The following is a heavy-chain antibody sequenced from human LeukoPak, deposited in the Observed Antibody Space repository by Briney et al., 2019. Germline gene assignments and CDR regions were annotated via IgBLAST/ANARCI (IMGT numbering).Heavy chain of an antibody. V-gene: IGHV4-38-2*02. J-gene: IGHJ3*01. D-gene: IGHD1-26*01. Sequence: PSETLSLTCAVSGYSISSGYYWGWIRQPPGKGLEWIGSIYHSGSTYYNPSLKSRVTISVDTSKNQFSLKLSSVTAADTAVYYCARDQAGATGRWRSPPGWGQGTMVTVSS. CDR2: IYHSGST. CDR1: GYSISSGYY. CDR3: ARDQAGATGRWRSPPG.